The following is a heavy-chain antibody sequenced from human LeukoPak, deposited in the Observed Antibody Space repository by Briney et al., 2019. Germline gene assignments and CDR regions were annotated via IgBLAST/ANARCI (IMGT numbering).Heavy chain of an antibody. CDR1: GFTFTDYA. CDR3: ARHLATSGSYPLDY. V-gene: IGHV3-23*01. D-gene: IGHD2-15*01. CDR2: ISGIGNAI. J-gene: IGHJ4*02. Sequence: GGSLRLSCAASGFTFTDYAMSWVRQAPGTGLEWVSAISGIGNAIFYASSVKGRFTISRDSSKNTLSLQMSSLRAEDTAVYYCARHLATSGSYPLDYWGQGTPVTVSS.